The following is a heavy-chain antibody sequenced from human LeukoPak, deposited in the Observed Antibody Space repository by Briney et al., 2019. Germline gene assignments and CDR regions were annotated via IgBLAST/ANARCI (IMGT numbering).Heavy chain of an antibody. V-gene: IGHV5-51*01. CDR1: GYSFTSYW. CDR2: IYPGYSDT. J-gene: IGHJ3*02. D-gene: IGHD1-1*01. Sequence: GESLKISCKGSGYSFTSYWIGWVRQMPGKGLEWMGIIYPGYSDTRYSPSFQGQVTISADKSISTAYLQWSSLKASDTAMYYCARPTELYLSAFDIWGQGTMVTVSS. CDR3: ARPTELYLSAFDI.